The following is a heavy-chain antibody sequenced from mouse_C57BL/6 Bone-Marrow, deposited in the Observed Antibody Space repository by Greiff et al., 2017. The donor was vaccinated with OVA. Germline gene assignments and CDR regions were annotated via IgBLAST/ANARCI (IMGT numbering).Heavy chain of an antibody. Sequence: EVKLMESGAELVRPGASVKLSCTASGFNIKDDYMHWVKQRPEQGLEWIGWIDPENGDTEYASKFQGKATITADTSSNTAYLQLSSLTSDDTAVYYCTTRGIYYDYDKGYWGQGTTLTVSS. D-gene: IGHD2-4*01. CDR2: IDPENGDT. J-gene: IGHJ2*01. CDR3: TTRGIYYDYDKGY. CDR1: GFNIKDDY. V-gene: IGHV14-4*01.